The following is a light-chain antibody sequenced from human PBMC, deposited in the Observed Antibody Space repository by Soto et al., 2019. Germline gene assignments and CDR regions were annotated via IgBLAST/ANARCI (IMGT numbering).Light chain of an antibody. CDR1: QGISNF. CDR2: AAS. CDR3: QKYRSAPSLT. J-gene: IGKJ4*01. Sequence: DIEMTQSPSSLSASVGDRVTITCRASQGISNFLAWYQHKPGKVPKLLIYAASTLQSGVPSRFSGSGSGTDFTLTISSLQPEDVATYYCQKYRSAPSLTFGGGTKEEIQ. V-gene: IGKV1-27*01.